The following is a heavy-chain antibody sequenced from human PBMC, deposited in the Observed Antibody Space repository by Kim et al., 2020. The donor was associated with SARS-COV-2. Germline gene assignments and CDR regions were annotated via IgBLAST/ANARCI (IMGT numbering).Heavy chain of an antibody. V-gene: IGHV3-21*01. D-gene: IGHD2-2*01. J-gene: IGHJ6*03. CDR2: ISSSSSYI. Sequence: GGSLRLSCAASGFTFSSYSMNWVRQAPGKGLEWVSSISSSSSYIYYADSVKGRFTISRDNAKNSLYLQMNSLRAEDTAVYYCARDCSSTSCYGAVYYYYYMDVWGKGTTVTVSS. CDR3: ARDCSSTSCYGAVYYYYYMDV. CDR1: GFTFSSYS.